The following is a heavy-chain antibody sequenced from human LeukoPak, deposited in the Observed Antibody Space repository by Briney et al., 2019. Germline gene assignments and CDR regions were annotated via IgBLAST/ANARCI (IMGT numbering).Heavy chain of an antibody. V-gene: IGHV4-39*01. D-gene: IGHD6-13*01. CDR1: GGSISSSSYY. CDR3: ARQLGGSSSSWYRYYYYYMDV. CDR2: IYYSGST. Sequence: PSETLSLTCTVSGGSISSSSYYWGWIRQPPGKGLEWIGSIYYSGSTYYNPSLKSRVTISVDTSKNQFSLKLSSVTAADTAVYCCARQLGGSSSSWYRYYYYYMDVWGKGTTVTVSS. J-gene: IGHJ6*03.